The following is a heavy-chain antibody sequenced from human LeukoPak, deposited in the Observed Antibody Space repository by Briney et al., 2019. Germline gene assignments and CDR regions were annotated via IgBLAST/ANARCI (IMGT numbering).Heavy chain of an antibody. Sequence: GGSLRLSCAASGFTFSNAWMSWVCQAPGKGLEWVGRIKSKTDGGTTDYAAPVKGRFTISRDDSKNTLYLQMNSLKTEDTAVYYCATEDIVVVPAALYYWGQGTLVTVSS. D-gene: IGHD2-2*01. J-gene: IGHJ4*02. CDR2: IKSKTDGGTT. CDR1: GFTFSNAW. CDR3: ATEDIVVVPAALYY. V-gene: IGHV3-15*01.